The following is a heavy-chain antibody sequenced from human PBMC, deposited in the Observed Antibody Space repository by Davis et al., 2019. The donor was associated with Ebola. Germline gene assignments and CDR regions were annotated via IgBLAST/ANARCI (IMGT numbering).Heavy chain of an antibody. CDR3: ARGAVAGLPFDY. D-gene: IGHD6-19*01. J-gene: IGHJ4*02. V-gene: IGHV4-59*01. CDR2: ISYSGNT. Sequence: SETLSLTCTVSGASISSYYWSWIRQPPGKGLDWIGYISYSGNTNYSPSLKSRVTISLDTSKNQFSLKLSSLTAADTAVYYCARGAVAGLPFDYWGQGTLVTVSS. CDR1: GASISSYY.